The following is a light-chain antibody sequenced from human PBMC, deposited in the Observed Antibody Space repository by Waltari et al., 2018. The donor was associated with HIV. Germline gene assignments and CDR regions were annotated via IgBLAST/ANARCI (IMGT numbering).Light chain of an antibody. CDR1: QSVLYSSNNNNY. CDR3: QQYYTTPLT. Sequence: DIVMTQSPDSLAVSLGERATINCKSSQSVLYSSNNNNYLAWYQQKPGQPPKLLIYWACARESGLPDRFSGSGSGTDFSLTIRSLQAEDVAVYYCQQYYTTPLTFGGGNTVEIK. CDR2: WAC. V-gene: IGKV4-1*01. J-gene: IGKJ4*01.